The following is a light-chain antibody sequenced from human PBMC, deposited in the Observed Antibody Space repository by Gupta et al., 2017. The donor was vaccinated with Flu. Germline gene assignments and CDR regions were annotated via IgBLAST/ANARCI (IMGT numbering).Light chain of an antibody. CDR3: QQYYSTPYS. V-gene: IGKV4-1*01. Sequence: DFVMTQSPDSLAVSVGERESHNCKSSQGVLYRHNNQNCLAWYQQKAGQPPKLLIYWASARKSGVPDGFSGSGSGTDFTLTISSLQAEDGAVYYCQQYYSTPYSFGQGTKLEIK. CDR2: WAS. CDR1: QGVLYRHNNQNC. J-gene: IGKJ2*03.